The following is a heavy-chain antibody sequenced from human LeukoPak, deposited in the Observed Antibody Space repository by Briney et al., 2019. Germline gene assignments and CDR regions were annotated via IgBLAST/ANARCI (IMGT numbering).Heavy chain of an antibody. Sequence: KISCKGSGYSFTSYWISWVRQMPGKGLEWMGRIDPSDSYTNYSPSFQGHVTISADKSISTAYLQWSSLKASDTAMYYCARHGIAAAGTLGYNWFDPWGQGTLVTVSS. D-gene: IGHD6-13*01. V-gene: IGHV5-10-1*01. CDR3: ARHGIAAAGTLGYNWFDP. CDR1: GYSFTSYW. CDR2: IDPSDSYT. J-gene: IGHJ5*02.